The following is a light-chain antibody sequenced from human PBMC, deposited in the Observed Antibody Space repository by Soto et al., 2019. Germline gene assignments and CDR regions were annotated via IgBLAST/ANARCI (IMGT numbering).Light chain of an antibody. CDR3: QSYRNFSWT. J-gene: IGKJ1*01. V-gene: IGKV1-9*01. CDR2: AAS. Sequence: DIQLTQSPSFLSASVGDRVTITCRASQGISSSLAWYQQKPGEAPKLLIYAASTLQSGVPSRFSGSGSGTEFTLTISSLQPDDFATYYCQSYRNFSWTFGQGTKVDIK. CDR1: QGISSS.